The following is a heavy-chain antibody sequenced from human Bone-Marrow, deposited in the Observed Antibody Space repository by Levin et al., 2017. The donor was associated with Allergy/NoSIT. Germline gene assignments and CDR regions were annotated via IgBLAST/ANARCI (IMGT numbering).Heavy chain of an antibody. V-gene: IGHV4-59*01. Sequence: SQTLSLTCTVSGGSISSYYWSWIRQPPGKGLEWIGYIYYSGSTNYNPSLKSRVTISVDTSKNQFSLKLSSVTAADTAVYYCARALGITGTTARNYYYYYGMDVWGQGTTVTVSS. CDR3: ARALGITGTTARNYYYYYGMDV. D-gene: IGHD1-7*01. CDR1: GGSISSYY. J-gene: IGHJ6*02. CDR2: IYYSGST.